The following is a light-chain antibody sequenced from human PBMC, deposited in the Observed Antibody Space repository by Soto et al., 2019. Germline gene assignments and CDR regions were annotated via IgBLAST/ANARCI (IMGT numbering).Light chain of an antibody. J-gene: IGKJ1*01. Sequence: DIVMTQSPLSLPVTPGEPASISCRSSQSLLHSNGYKYLDWYLQKPGQSAQLLIYLGSNRASGVPDRFSGSGSGTHFTLKISRVEAEDVWVYYCMQALQTPWTFGQGTKVEIK. V-gene: IGKV2-28*01. CDR1: QSLLHSNGYKY. CDR2: LGS. CDR3: MQALQTPWT.